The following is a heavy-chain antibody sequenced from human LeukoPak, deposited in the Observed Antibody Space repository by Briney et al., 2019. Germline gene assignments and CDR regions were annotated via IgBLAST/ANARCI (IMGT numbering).Heavy chain of an antibody. CDR1: GGSFSGYY. J-gene: IGHJ5*02. V-gene: IGHV4-34*01. Sequence: SETLTLTCAVYGGSFSGYYWSWIRQPPGKGLEWIGEINHSGSTNYNPSLKSRVTISADTSKNQFSLKLSSVTAADTAVYYCARHSGGTYYVNFDPWGQGTLVTVSS. CDR3: ARHSGGTYYVNFDP. D-gene: IGHD1-26*01. CDR2: INHSGST.